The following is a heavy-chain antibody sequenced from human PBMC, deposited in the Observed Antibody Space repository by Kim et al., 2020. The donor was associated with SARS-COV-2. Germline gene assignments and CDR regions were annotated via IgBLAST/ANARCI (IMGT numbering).Heavy chain of an antibody. CDR1: GFTFSSYA. D-gene: IGHD5-18*01. V-gene: IGHV3-23*01. J-gene: IGHJ4*02. CDR3: AKSPGGYGKYDY. CDR2: ISGGSIST. Sequence: GGSLRLSCAASGFTFSSYAMSWVRQAPGKGLEWVSAISGGSISTYYADSVKGRFIVSRDNSKNTLYLQMNSLRAEDTAVYYCAKSPGGYGKYDYWGQGTLVTVSS.